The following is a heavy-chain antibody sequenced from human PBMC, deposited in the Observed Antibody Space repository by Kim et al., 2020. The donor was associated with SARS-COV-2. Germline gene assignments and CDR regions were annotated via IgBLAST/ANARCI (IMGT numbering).Heavy chain of an antibody. CDR3: ARTVAVLDL. CDR2: GDT. D-gene: IGHD6-19*01. V-gene: IGHV7-4-1*02. Sequence: GDTTYAQAVTGRFVFSLDTSLSTAYLQISSLEAADTAVYFCARTVAVLDLWGQGTLVTVSS. J-gene: IGHJ5*02.